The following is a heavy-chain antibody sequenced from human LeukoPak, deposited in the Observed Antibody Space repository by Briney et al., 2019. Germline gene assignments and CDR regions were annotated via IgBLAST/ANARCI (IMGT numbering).Heavy chain of an antibody. CDR2: IYYSGST. Sequence: SETLSLTCTVSGGSISSGDYYWSWIRQPPGKGLEWIGYIYYSGSTYYNPSLKSRVTISVDTSKNQFSLKLSSVTAADMAVYYCARLGYDILTGYGYYYGMDVWGQGTTVTVSS. J-gene: IGHJ6*02. CDR3: ARLGYDILTGYGYYYGMDV. V-gene: IGHV4-30-4*08. D-gene: IGHD3-9*01. CDR1: GGSISSGDYY.